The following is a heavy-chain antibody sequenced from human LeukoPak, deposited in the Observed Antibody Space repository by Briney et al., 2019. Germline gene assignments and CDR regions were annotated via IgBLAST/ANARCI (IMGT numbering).Heavy chain of an antibody. CDR3: ARVMAGPDY. Sequence: ASVKVSCKAYGYTFTHYYIHWARQAPGEGLEWVGWINPNNGDTTYAQKFQGRVTMTRDTSITTAYMELSRLKSDDTAVYYCARVMAGPDYWGQGALVTVSS. CDR2: INPNNGDT. V-gene: IGHV1-2*02. CDR1: GYTFTHYY. D-gene: IGHD5-24*01. J-gene: IGHJ4*02.